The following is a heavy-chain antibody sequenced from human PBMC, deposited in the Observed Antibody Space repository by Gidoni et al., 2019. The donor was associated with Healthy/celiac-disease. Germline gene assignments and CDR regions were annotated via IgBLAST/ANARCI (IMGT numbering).Heavy chain of an antibody. Sequence: EVQLLESGGGLVQPGGSLRLSCAASGFNFSSYAMSWVRQAPGKGLEWGSAIRCSGGSTYYADSVKGRFTISRDNSKNTLYLQMNSLRAEDTAVYYCAKEEGQLVLCLDVWGQGTTVTVSS. D-gene: IGHD6-6*01. V-gene: IGHV3-23*01. CDR1: GFNFSSYA. J-gene: IGHJ6*02. CDR2: IRCSGGST. CDR3: AKEEGQLVLCLDV.